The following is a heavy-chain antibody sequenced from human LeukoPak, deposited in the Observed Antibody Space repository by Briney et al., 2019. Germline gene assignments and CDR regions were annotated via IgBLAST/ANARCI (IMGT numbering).Heavy chain of an antibody. CDR2: ISYDGSHK. CDR1: GFTFSSYA. J-gene: IGHJ4*02. Sequence: PGGSLRLSCAASGFTFSSYAMHWVRQAPGKGLEWVAVISYDGSHKYYADSVKGRFTISRDNSKNTLYLQMNSLRAEDTAVYYCARGFSDFDYWGQGTLVTVSS. V-gene: IGHV3-30*04. D-gene: IGHD3-10*01. CDR3: ARGFSDFDY.